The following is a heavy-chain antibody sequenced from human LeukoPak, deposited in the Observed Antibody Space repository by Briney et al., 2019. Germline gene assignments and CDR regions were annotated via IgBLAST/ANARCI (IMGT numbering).Heavy chain of an antibody. J-gene: IGHJ4*02. D-gene: IGHD5-24*01. Sequence: GGSLRLSCAASGFTFSSYWMHWVRQAPGKGLVWVSRINTDGSSTSYADSVKGRFTISRDNSKNTLYLQMNSLRAEDTAVYYCAKRGRDGYNPYFDYWGQGTLVTVSS. V-gene: IGHV3-74*01. CDR3: AKRGRDGYNPYFDY. CDR2: INTDGSST. CDR1: GFTFSSYW.